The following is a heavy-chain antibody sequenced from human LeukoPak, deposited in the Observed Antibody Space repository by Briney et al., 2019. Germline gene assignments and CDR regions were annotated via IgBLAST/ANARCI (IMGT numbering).Heavy chain of an antibody. D-gene: IGHD3-22*01. Sequence: SETLSLTCTVSGGSISSYYWSWIRQPPGKGLEWIRYIYYSGSTNYNPSLKSRVTISVDTSKNQFSLKLSSVTAADTAVYYCARDRYYYDSSGFNPWGQGTLVTVSS. V-gene: IGHV4-59*01. CDR2: IYYSGST. CDR3: ARDRYYYDSSGFNP. J-gene: IGHJ5*02. CDR1: GGSISSYY.